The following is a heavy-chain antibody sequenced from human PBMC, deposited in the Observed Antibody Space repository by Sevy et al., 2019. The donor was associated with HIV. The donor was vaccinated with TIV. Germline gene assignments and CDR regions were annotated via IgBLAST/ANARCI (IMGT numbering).Heavy chain of an antibody. CDR1: GFTFNTYA. D-gene: IGHD6-13*01. CDR3: ARGRAIAAPGTLDY. V-gene: IGHV3-30-3*01. Sequence: GGSLRLSCAASGFTFNTYAMHWVRQAPGKGLEWVAVISYDGGSKYYADSVKGRFTISRDSSKNTLYLQMISLRPEDSAIYDCARGRAIAAPGTLDYWGQGTLVTVSS. CDR2: ISYDGGSK. J-gene: IGHJ4*02.